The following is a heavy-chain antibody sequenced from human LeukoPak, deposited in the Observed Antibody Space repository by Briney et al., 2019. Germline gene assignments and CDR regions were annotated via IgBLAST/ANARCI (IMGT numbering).Heavy chain of an antibody. Sequence: SVKVSCKASRGTFSSYAISWVRQAPGQGLEWMGGIIPIFGTANYAQKFQGRVTITADESTSTAYMELSSLRSEDTAVYYCARVVPGGDYYDSSGYCPTCFDYWGQGTLVTVSS. V-gene: IGHV1-69*13. CDR2: IIPIFGTA. CDR3: ARVVPGGDYYDSSGYCPTCFDY. D-gene: IGHD3-22*01. J-gene: IGHJ4*02. CDR1: RGTFSSYA.